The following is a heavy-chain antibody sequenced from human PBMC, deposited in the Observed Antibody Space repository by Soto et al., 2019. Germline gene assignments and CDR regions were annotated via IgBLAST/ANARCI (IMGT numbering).Heavy chain of an antibody. CDR1: GYTFSTYD. D-gene: IGHD3-3*01. CDR2: MNSNSGDA. CDR3: ARGRDYTFWSGLNWFDP. J-gene: IGHJ5*01. V-gene: IGHV1-8*01. Sequence: QVQLVQSGAEVQKPGASVKVSCKASGYTFSTYDINWVRQATGQGLEWMGWMNSNSGDADYAEKFQGRFSMTRNTAINTAYMELSSLTSKDTAVYYCARGRDYTFWSGLNWFDPWGQGTLVTIST.